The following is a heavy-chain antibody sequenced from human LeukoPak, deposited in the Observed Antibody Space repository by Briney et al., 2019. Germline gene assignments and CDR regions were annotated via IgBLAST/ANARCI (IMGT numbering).Heavy chain of an antibody. J-gene: IGHJ5*02. Sequence: ASVEVSCKASGGTFSSYAISWVRQAPGQGLEWMGGLIPIFGTANYAQKFQGRVTITADKSTSTAYMELSSLRSEDTAVYYCAREVKRIAVAGTGWFDPWGQGTLVTVSS. CDR3: AREVKRIAVAGTGWFDP. CDR2: LIPIFGTA. D-gene: IGHD6-19*01. V-gene: IGHV1-69*06. CDR1: GGTFSSYA.